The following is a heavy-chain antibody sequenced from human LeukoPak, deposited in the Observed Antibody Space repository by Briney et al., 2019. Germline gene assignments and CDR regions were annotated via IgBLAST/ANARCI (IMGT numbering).Heavy chain of an antibody. CDR3: ARNPRSGYFPHYHYYGMDV. J-gene: IGHJ6*04. CDR2: IYYSGTT. D-gene: IGHD3-3*01. CDR1: GGSINSYY. Sequence: SETLSLTCTASGGSINSYYWSWVRQPPGKGLKWIGYIYYSGTTNYNPSLKSRVTISVDTSKNQFSLKLSSVTAADTAVYYCARNPRSGYFPHYHYYGMDVWGEGTTVTVSS. V-gene: IGHV4-59*01.